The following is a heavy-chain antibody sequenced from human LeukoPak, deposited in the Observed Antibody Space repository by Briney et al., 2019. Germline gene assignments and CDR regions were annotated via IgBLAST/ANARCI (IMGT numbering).Heavy chain of an antibody. V-gene: IGHV3-30*02. Sequence: GGSLRLSCAASGFTFNNFGMHWVRQAPGKGLEWVAFIGYEGVHKYYADSVKGRFTISKDNSKATLYLQMNSLRPEDTAVYYCAKDLHGGYSSDYWGQGTLVTVSS. CDR1: GFTFNNFG. CDR3: AKDLHGGYSSDY. J-gene: IGHJ4*02. CDR2: IGYEGVHK. D-gene: IGHD3-22*01.